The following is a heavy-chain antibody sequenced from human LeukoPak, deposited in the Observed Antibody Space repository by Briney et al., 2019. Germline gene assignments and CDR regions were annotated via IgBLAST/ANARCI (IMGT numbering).Heavy chain of an antibody. D-gene: IGHD1-26*01. CDR3: AKSHYVYLDS. CDR2: ISSSSSYI. J-gene: IGHJ4*02. CDR1: GFTVSSNY. Sequence: PGGSLRLSCAASGFTVSSNYMSWVRQAPGKGLEWVSSISSSSSYIYYADSVKGRFTISRDNSKNTVDLQMNSLRDEDTALYYCAKSHYVYLDSWGQGSLVTVSS. V-gene: IGHV3-21*04.